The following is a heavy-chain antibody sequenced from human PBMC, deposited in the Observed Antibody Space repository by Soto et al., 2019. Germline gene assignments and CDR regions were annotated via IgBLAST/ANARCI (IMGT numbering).Heavy chain of an antibody. CDR2: IYYSGST. CDR1: GGSISSGGYY. J-gene: IGHJ3*02. D-gene: IGHD3-22*01. V-gene: IGHV4-31*03. CDR3: ARDWAYYYDSSGYPGAFDI. Sequence: PSETLSLTCTVSGGSISSGGYYWSWIRQHPGKGLEWIGYIYYSGSTYYNPSLKSRVTISVDTSKNRFSLKLSSVTAADTAVYYCARDWAYYYDSSGYPGAFDIWGQGTMVTV.